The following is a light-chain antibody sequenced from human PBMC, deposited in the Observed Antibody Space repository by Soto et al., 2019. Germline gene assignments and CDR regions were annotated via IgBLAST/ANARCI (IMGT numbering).Light chain of an antibody. Sequence: QLVLTQPPSASGSPGQSVAISCTGTSSDVGGYNYVSWYQQHPGKAPKLVIYEVTNRPSGVPDRFTGSKSGNTASLTVSGLQADDEADYYCSSYGGSKIWVFGGGTQLTVL. CDR1: SSDVGGYNY. J-gene: IGLJ3*02. CDR3: SSYGGSKIWV. CDR2: EVT. V-gene: IGLV2-8*01.